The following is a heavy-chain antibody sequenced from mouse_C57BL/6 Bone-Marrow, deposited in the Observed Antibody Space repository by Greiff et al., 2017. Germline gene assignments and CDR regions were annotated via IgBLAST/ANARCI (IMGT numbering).Heavy chain of an antibody. J-gene: IGHJ2*01. CDR1: GYTFTSYW. D-gene: IGHD4-1*01. Sequence: QVQVKQPGAELVKPGASVKMSCKASGYTFTSYWITWVKQRPGQGLEWIGDIYPTSGRTNYNEKFKSKAILTVDTSSNTAYMQLSSLTSEDSAVFYCARSGPLGRSFDYWGQGTTLTVSS. CDR2: IYPTSGRT. V-gene: IGHV1-55*01. CDR3: ARSGPLGRSFDY.